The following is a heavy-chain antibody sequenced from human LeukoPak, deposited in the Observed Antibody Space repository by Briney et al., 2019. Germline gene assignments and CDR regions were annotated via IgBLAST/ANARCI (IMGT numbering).Heavy chain of an antibody. V-gene: IGHV4-39*02. D-gene: IGHD3-22*01. CDR2: INHSGDT. Sequence: SETLSLTCTVSGGSVSRSPYYWGWIRQSPGKGLEWIGEINHSGDTNYNPSLKSRLTISVDTSKNHVSLNLSSVTAADTAVYYCARRGTYYYDSSGYYYFDYWGQGTLVTVSS. CDR3: ARRGTYYYDSSGYYYFDY. CDR1: GGSVSRSPYY. J-gene: IGHJ4*02.